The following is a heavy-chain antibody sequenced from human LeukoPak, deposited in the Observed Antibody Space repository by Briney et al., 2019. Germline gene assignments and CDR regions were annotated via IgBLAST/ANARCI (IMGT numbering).Heavy chain of an antibody. CDR2: ISCRGDNI. J-gene: IGHJ4*02. CDR1: GLTSIWNC. D-gene: IGHD2-15*01. Sequence: GGSLRLSCAISGLTSIWNCMNWVRQAPGKGLEWVSTISCRGDNIYYADSIKGRFTTSRDNAKSSLYLQMTRLRADDTAMYYCSRDSALAAFDYWSQGTLVTVSS. CDR3: SRDSALAAFDY. V-gene: IGHV3-21*04.